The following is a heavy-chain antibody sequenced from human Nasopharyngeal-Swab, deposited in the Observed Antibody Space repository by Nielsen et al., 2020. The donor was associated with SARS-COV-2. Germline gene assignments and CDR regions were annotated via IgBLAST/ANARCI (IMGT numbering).Heavy chain of an antibody. CDR3: ARVGGRTSPMGS. CDR2: IKQDGSEK. J-gene: IGHJ4*02. Sequence: GGSLRLSCVASGFTFRDYWMSRVRQAPAKGLEWVASIKQDGSEKNYVDSVKGRFTISRDNAKNSLFLQMDSLRTEDTALYYCARVGGRTSPMGSWGQGTLVTVSS. CDR1: GFTFRDYW. D-gene: IGHD3-10*01. V-gene: IGHV3-7*01.